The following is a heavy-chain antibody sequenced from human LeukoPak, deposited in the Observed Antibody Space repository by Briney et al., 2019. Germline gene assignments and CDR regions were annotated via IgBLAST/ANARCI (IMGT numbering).Heavy chain of an antibody. CDR1: GGSFSGYY. J-gene: IGHJ4*02. V-gene: IGHV4-59*12. CDR3: ARIHGYSGSYYVDY. CDR2: IYYSGST. D-gene: IGHD1-26*01. Sequence: SETLSLTCAVYGGSFSGYYWSWIRQPPGKGLEWIGYIYYSGSTNYNPSLKSRVTISVDRSKNQFSLKLSSVTAADTAVYYCARIHGYSGSYYVDYWGQGTLVTVSS.